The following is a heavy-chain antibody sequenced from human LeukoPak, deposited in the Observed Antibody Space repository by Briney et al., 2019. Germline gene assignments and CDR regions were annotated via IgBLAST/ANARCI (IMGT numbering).Heavy chain of an antibody. Sequence: SETLSLTCTVSGGSISSYYWSWIRQPPGKGLEWVGYIYYSGSTNYNPSLKSRVTMSVDTSKNQFSLKLSSVTAAGTAVYYCARVITIFGVVIDAFDIWGQGTMVTVSS. CDR3: ARVITIFGVVIDAFDI. D-gene: IGHD3-3*01. CDR1: GGSISSYY. CDR2: IYYSGST. V-gene: IGHV4-59*12. J-gene: IGHJ3*02.